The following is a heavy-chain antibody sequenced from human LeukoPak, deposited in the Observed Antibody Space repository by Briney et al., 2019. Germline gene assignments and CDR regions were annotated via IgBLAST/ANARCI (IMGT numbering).Heavy chain of an antibody. CDR3: VRDVHNYNDNY. D-gene: IGHD1-1*01. J-gene: IGHJ4*02. CDR1: GYTFTGYN. CDR2: MNPNSGGT. Sequence: ASVTVSCKASGYTFTGYNMHWLRQAPGQGLEWMGWMNPNSGGTLYSPKFQGRVTMTRDTSISTAFMELSRLRFDDTAIYYCVRDVHNYNDNYWGQGTLVTVSS. V-gene: IGHV1-2*02.